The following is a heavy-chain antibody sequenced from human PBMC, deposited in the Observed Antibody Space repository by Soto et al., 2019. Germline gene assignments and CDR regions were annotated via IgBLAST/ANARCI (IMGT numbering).Heavy chain of an antibody. V-gene: IGHV3-21*01. D-gene: IGHD3-3*01. CDR2: ISTTSSHI. Sequence: EVQLVESGGGLVRPGGSLRLSCAASGFTFGSYNMHWVRQAPGKGLEWVSSISTTSSHIYYGDSVKGRFTISRDNARNSLYLQLNSLRPDDTAIYYCANVFRFLPWVSYDAFHIWGQGTVVTVSS. CDR1: GFTFGSYN. J-gene: IGHJ3*02. CDR3: ANVFRFLPWVSYDAFHI.